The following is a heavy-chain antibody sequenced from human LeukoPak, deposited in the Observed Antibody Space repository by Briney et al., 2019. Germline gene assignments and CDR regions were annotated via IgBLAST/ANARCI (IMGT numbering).Heavy chain of an antibody. J-gene: IGHJ3*01. D-gene: IGHD5-24*01. Sequence: ASVKVSCKVSGYTLTELSMHWVRQAPGQGLEWMGVIKPGGDSTSSARIFQGRVYMTSDTSTSTVYMELSGLRSDDTAVYYCARVRDGYNDAYDVWGQGTMVTVPS. CDR1: GYTLTELS. V-gene: IGHV1-46*01. CDR3: ARVRDGYNDAYDV. CDR2: IKPGGDST.